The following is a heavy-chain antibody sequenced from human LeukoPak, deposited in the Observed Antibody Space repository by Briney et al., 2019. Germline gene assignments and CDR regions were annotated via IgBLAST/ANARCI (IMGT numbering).Heavy chain of an antibody. CDR1: GFSLTPTGVG. D-gene: IGHD3-10*01. Sequence: SGPTLGKPTQTFTLTCNFSGFSLTPTGVGVTWVRQPPGKALGCLTLFYWDDEEQYSPSQRNRLTITKDTSKKQVVLRMTNVDPVDTGTYYCAHTAATYSFVSGYFGYWGQGILVTVSS. CDR2: FYWDDEE. J-gene: IGHJ4*02. V-gene: IGHV2-5*02. CDR3: AHTAATYSFVSGYFGY.